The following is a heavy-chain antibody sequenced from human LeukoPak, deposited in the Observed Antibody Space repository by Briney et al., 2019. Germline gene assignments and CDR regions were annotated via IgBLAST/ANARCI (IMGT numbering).Heavy chain of an antibody. D-gene: IGHD3-10*01. Sequence: GASVKVSCKASGYTFTGYYMHWVRQAPGQGLEWMGWINPNSGGTNYAQKFQGRVTMTRDTSISTAYRELSRLRSEYTAVYYCAREYYGSGSFDYWGQGTLVTVSS. CDR2: INPNSGGT. J-gene: IGHJ4*02. CDR1: GYTFTGYY. CDR3: AREYYGSGSFDY. V-gene: IGHV1-2*02.